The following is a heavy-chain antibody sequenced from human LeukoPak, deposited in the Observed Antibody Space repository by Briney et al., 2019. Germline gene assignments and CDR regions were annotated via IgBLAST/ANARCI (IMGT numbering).Heavy chain of an antibody. CDR2: IVVGSGNT. CDR3: AASPLDDVGVVSGDFDY. CDR1: GFTFTSSA. J-gene: IGHJ4*02. Sequence: GASVKVSCKASGFTFTSSAMQWVRQARGQRLEWIGWIVVGSGNTNYAQKFQERVTITRDMSTSTAYMELSSLRSEDTAVYYCAASPLDDVGVVSGDFDYWGQGTLVTVSS. V-gene: IGHV1-58*02. D-gene: IGHD2-15*01.